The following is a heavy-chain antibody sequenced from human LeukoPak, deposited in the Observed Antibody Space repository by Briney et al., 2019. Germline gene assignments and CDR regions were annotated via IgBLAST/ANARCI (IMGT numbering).Heavy chain of an antibody. CDR3: ARGRGYCSSTSCYNWFDP. J-gene: IGHJ5*02. CDR2: IYFRWST. D-gene: IGHD2-2*01. V-gene: IGHV4-39*01. CDR1: GGSIRSDNYY. Sequence: SETLSLTCTVSGGSIRSDNYYWGWIRQSPGKGLEWIGNIYFRWSTSYNPSLDSRLTISGDTSENQFSLRLTSVTAADTAVYYCARGRGYCSSTSCYNWFDPWGQGTLVTVSS.